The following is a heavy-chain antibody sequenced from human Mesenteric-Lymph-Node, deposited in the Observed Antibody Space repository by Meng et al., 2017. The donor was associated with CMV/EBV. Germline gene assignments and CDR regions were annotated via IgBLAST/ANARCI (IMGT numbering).Heavy chain of an antibody. CDR3: ASGESSNPYCFDY. CDR1: GFSFNKCS. D-gene: IGHD1-26*01. J-gene: IGHJ4*02. V-gene: IGHV3-33*01. Sequence: AAAGFSFNKCSMTCVRQAQGKGLIWMTNIWEDRINKSYAESVKSRFSVSRDNSQNTLYLQLNSLTAEDTAGYYCASGESSNPYCFDYWGQGTLVTVSS. CDR2: IWEDRINK.